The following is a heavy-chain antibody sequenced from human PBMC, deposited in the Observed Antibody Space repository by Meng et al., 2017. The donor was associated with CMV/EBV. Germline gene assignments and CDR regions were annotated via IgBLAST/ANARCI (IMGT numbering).Heavy chain of an antibody. CDR2: ISYDGSNK. J-gene: IGHJ4*02. D-gene: IGHD3-22*01. CDR1: GFTFSSYA. Sequence: GESLKISCAASGFTFSSYAMHWVRPAPGKGLEWVAVISYDGSNKYYADSVKGRFTISRDNAKNSLYLQMNSLRAEDTAVYYCARDPNLLAYYYDSSGWYWGQGTLVTVSS. CDR3: ARDPNLLAYYYDSSGWY. V-gene: IGHV3-30-3*01.